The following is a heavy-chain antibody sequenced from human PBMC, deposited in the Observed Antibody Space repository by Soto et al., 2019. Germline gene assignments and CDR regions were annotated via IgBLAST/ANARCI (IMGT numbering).Heavy chain of an antibody. D-gene: IGHD1-1*01. CDR3: ARRKERSGPHYFDS. J-gene: IGHJ4*02. CDR2: MNPYNGNA. Sequence: ASVKVSCKASGYTFITYYINWVRQAPGQGLEWMGWMNPYNGNAGYAQKFQGRVTMTRNTSISTAYMELTSLKSNDTAVYFCARRKERSGPHYFDSWGQGTLVTVSS. V-gene: IGHV1-8*01. CDR1: GYTFITYY.